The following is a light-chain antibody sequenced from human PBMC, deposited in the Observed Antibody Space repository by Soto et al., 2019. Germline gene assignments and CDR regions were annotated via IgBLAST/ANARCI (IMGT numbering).Light chain of an antibody. CDR3: QQRYNWPIT. V-gene: IGKV3-11*01. CDR1: QSVSSS. J-gene: IGKJ5*01. CDR2: DAS. Sequence: EIVLTQSPATLSLSPGARPTLSCRASQSVSSSLAWYPQNPGQDPRLLIYDASNMATGIPARLSGSGSGTDFTLTISSLEPEDFAVYYCQQRYNWPITVGPGTRLEIK.